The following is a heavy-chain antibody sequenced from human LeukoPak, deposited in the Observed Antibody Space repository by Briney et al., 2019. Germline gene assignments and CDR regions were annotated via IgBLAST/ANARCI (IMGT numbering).Heavy chain of an antibody. CDR1: GGSISSFY. D-gene: IGHD6-19*01. CDR3: ARTRGYSSGWYYFDY. V-gene: IGHV4-4*07. Sequence: SETLSLTCTVSGGSISSFYWSWIRQPAGKGLEWIGRIYTSENTNYNPSLKSRVTMSVDTSKNQFSLKLSSLTAADTAVYYCARTRGYSSGWYYFDYWGQGTLVTVSS. J-gene: IGHJ4*02. CDR2: IYTSENT.